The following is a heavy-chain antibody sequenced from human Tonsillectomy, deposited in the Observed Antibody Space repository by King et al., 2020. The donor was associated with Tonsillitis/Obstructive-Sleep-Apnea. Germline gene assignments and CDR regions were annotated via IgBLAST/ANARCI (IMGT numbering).Heavy chain of an antibody. Sequence: VQLQQWGAGLLKPSETLSLTCAVYGGSFSGYYWSWIRQPPGKGLEWIGEINHSGSTNYNPSLKSRVTISVDTSKNQFSLKLSSVTAADTAVYYCARADYGGNPLDYWGQGTLVTVSS. J-gene: IGHJ4*02. CDR1: GGSFSGYY. D-gene: IGHD4-23*01. CDR3: ARADYGGNPLDY. CDR2: INHSGST. V-gene: IGHV4-34*01.